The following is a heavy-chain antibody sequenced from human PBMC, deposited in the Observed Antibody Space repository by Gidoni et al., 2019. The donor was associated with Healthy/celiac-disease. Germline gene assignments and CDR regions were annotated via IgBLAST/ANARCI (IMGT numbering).Heavy chain of an antibody. D-gene: IGHD3-10*01. CDR2: ISAYNGNT. V-gene: IGHV1-18*01. Sequence: QVQLVQSGAEVKKPGASVKVSCKASGYTFTRYGISSVRQAPGQGLEWMVWISAYNGNTNYAQKLQGRVTMTTDTSTSTAYMELRSLRSDDTAVYYCARGGNYYGSGSYLNFDYWGQGTLVTVSS. J-gene: IGHJ4*02. CDR1: GYTFTRYG. CDR3: ARGGNYYGSGSYLNFDY.